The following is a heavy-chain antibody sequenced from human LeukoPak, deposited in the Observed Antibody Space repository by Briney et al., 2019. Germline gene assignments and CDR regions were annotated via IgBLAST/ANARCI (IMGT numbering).Heavy chain of an antibody. CDR1: GFTFSDYY. CDR3: ARIRLGESSFDY. J-gene: IGHJ4*02. CDR2: ISGNSVTI. D-gene: IGHD3-10*01. V-gene: IGHV3-11*04. Sequence: GGSLRLSCAASGFTFSDYYMSWIRQAPGKGLEWLSYISGNSVTIFHADSVRGRFTISRDNAKNSLYLQLNSLRAEDTAVYYCARIRLGESSFDYWGQGTLVTVSS.